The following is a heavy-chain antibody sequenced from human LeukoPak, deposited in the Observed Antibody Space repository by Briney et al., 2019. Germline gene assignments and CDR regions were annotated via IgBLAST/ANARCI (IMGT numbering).Heavy chain of an antibody. J-gene: IGHJ4*02. CDR3: ARDLGYCSSTSCREDGDY. Sequence: SETLSLTCAVSGGSISSSNWWSWVHQPPGKGLEWIGEIYHSGSTDYNPSLKSRVTISVDKSKNQFSLKLSSVTAADTAVYYCARDLGYCSSTSCREDGDYWGQGTLVTVSS. D-gene: IGHD2-2*01. V-gene: IGHV4-4*02. CDR1: GGSISSSNW. CDR2: IYHSGST.